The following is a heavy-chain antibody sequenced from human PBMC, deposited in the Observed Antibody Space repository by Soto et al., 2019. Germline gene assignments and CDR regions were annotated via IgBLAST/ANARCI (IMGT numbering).Heavy chain of an antibody. D-gene: IGHD4-17*01. Sequence: SETLSLTCTVSGGSISSYYWSWIRQPPGKGLEWIGYIYYSGSTNYNPSLKSRVNISVETSKNQISLKLSSVTAADTAVYYCARNYGGNSNYYYGMDVWGQGTTVTVSS. CDR2: IYYSGST. CDR1: GGSISSYY. CDR3: ARNYGGNSNYYYGMDV. V-gene: IGHV4-59*01. J-gene: IGHJ6*02.